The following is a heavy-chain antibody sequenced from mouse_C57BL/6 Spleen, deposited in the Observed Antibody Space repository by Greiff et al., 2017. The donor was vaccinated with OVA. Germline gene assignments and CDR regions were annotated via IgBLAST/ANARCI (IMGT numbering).Heavy chain of an antibody. CDR2: ISDGGSYT. D-gene: IGHD2-2*01. V-gene: IGHV5-4*01. J-gene: IGHJ2*01. Sequence: EVKLMESGGGLVKPGGSLKLSCAASGFTFSSYAMSWVRQTPEKRLEWVATISDGGSYTYYPDNVKGRFTISRDNAKNILYLQMSQLEAEDTAMYYCARDRDGYDFDYWGQGTTLTVSS. CDR1: GFTFSSYA. CDR3: ARDRDGYDFDY.